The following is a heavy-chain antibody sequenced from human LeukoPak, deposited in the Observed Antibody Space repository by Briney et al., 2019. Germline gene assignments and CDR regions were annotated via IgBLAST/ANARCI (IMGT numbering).Heavy chain of an antibody. D-gene: IGHD2-2*01. V-gene: IGHV3-30*02. CDR2: IRNDGSNK. CDR3: AKVGDIVVVPSADYYMDV. CDR1: GFTFSSYG. Sequence: GGSLRLSCAASGFTFSSYGMHRVRQAPGKGLEWVAFIRNDGSNKYYADSVKGRFTISRDNSKNTMYLQMNSLRAEDTAVYYCAKVGDIVVVPSADYYMDVWGKGTTVTVSS. J-gene: IGHJ6*03.